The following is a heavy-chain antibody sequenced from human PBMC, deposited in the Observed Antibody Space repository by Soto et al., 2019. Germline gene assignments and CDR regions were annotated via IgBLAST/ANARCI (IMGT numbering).Heavy chain of an antibody. J-gene: IGHJ4*02. Sequence: SETLSLTCTVSGGSISSGGYYWSWIRQHPGKGLEWIGYIYYSGSTYYNPSLKSRVTISVDTSKNRFSLKLSSVTAADTAVYYCARGKGDLTFDYWGQGTLVTVSS. D-gene: IGHD1-26*01. CDR3: ARGKGDLTFDY. V-gene: IGHV4-31*02. CDR1: GGSISSGGYY. CDR2: IYYSGST.